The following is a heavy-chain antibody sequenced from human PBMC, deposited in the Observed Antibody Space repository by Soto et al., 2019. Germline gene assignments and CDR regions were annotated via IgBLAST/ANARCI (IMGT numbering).Heavy chain of an antibody. Sequence: SETLSLTCTVSGGSISSYYWSWIRQPPGKGLEWIGYIYYSGSTNYNPSLKSRVTISVDTSKNQFSLKLSSVTAADTAVYYCASSRPSYSSSWYWFDPWGQGTLVTVSS. CDR2: IYYSGST. CDR1: GGSISSYY. V-gene: IGHV4-59*01. J-gene: IGHJ5*02. D-gene: IGHD6-13*01. CDR3: ASSRPSYSSSWYWFDP.